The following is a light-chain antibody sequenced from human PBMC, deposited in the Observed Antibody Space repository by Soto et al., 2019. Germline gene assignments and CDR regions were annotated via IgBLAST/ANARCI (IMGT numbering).Light chain of an antibody. Sequence: DIQLTQSPSFLSASVGDRVTITCRASQGISSYLAWYQQKPGKAPKLLIYDASTLERGVTSTFSGSGSGTDFTLTISNLQPEDFATYYCQQYNSFSLFTFGPGTKVETK. CDR2: DAS. J-gene: IGKJ3*01. CDR3: QQYNSFSLFT. V-gene: IGKV1-9*01. CDR1: QGISSY.